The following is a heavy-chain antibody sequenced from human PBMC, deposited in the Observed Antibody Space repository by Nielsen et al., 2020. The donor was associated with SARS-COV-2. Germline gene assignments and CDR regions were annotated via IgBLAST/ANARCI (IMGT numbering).Heavy chain of an antibody. Sequence: SETLSLTCTVSGGSIDNGDYYWSWIRQSPGKGLEWIGYIYYSGRAFYNPSLKSRVIISIDTSKNRFSLRLSSVTAADTAVYYCARTAENWGPANFDYWGQGTLVTVSS. CDR2: IYYSGRA. D-gene: IGHD7-27*01. V-gene: IGHV4-30-4*01. J-gene: IGHJ4*02. CDR3: ARTAENWGPANFDY. CDR1: GGSIDNGDYY.